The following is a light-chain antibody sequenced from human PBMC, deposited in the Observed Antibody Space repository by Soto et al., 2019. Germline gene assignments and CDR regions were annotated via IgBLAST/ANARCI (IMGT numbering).Light chain of an antibody. CDR1: QSVSNNY. CDR2: GAS. Sequence: EIVLTQSPGTLSLSPGERATLSCRASQSVSNNYLAWYQQKPGQAPRLLIYGASNRATGIPDRFSGSGSGTDFTLTISRLEPEDFAVYYCQQYDTYLTFGPGTKVDIK. V-gene: IGKV3-20*01. CDR3: QQYDTYLT. J-gene: IGKJ3*01.